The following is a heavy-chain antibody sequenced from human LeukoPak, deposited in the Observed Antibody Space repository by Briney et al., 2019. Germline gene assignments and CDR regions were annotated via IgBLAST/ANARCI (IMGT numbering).Heavy chain of an antibody. CDR2: INPSSGGT. D-gene: IGHD3-9*01. Sequence: ASVKVSCKASGYTFTGYYVHWVRQAPGQGLEWMGWINPSSGGTNYAQKFQGRVTMTRDTSISTAYLELSRLRSDDTAIYYCARVNFDWLLSDLEYWGQGTLVTVSS. V-gene: IGHV1-2*02. J-gene: IGHJ4*02. CDR1: GYTFTGYY. CDR3: ARVNFDWLLSDLEY.